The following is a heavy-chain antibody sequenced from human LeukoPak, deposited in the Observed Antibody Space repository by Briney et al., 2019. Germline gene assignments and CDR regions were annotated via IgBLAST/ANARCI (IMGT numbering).Heavy chain of an antibody. CDR1: GYTFTGYY. V-gene: IGHV1-2*02. CDR3: ARGGGPYAYCSSTSCYRGWFDP. J-gene: IGHJ5*02. Sequence: ASVKVSCKASGYTFTGYYMHWVRQAPGQGLEWMGWINPNSGGTNYAQKFQGRVTMTRDTSISTAYMELSRLRSDDTAVYYCARGGGPYAYCSSTSCYRGWFDPWGQGTLVTVSS. CDR2: INPNSGGT. D-gene: IGHD2-2*01.